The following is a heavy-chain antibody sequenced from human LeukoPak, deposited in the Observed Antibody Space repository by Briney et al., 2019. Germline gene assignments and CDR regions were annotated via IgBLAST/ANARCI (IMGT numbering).Heavy chain of an antibody. D-gene: IGHD3-3*01. CDR2: IYYSGST. J-gene: IGHJ6*02. V-gene: IGHV4-59*08. CDR1: GGSISSYY. Sequence: SETLSLTCTVSGGSISSYYWSWIRQPPGKGLEWIGYIYYSGSTNYNPSLRSRVTISVDTSKNQFSLKLSSVTAADTAVYYCARLPWSGYNYYYYGMDVWGQGTTVTVSS. CDR3: ARLPWSGYNYYYYGMDV.